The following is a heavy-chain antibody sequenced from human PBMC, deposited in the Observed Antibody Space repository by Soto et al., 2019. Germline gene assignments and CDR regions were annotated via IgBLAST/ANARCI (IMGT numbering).Heavy chain of an antibody. Sequence: ASVKVSCKASGYTFTGYYMHWVRQAPGHGLDWMGWINPNSGVTNYAQKFQGWATMTRDTSISTAYMELSRLRSDDTAVYYCARVLRSSSSWIGGFDIWGQGTVVTISS. J-gene: IGHJ3*02. V-gene: IGHV1-2*04. D-gene: IGHD6-13*01. CDR1: GYTFTGYY. CDR3: ARVLRSSSSWIGGFDI. CDR2: INPNSGVT.